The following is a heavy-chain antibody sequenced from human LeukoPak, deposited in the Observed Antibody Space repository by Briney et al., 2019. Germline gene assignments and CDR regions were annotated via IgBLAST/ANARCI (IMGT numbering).Heavy chain of an antibody. D-gene: IGHD6-13*01. Sequence: SETLSLTCTYAGGSISGYYWNWVRQPPRKELEKIGYIYYSGSTKYNPSLKSRVTISVDTSKNQFSLKLSSVTAADTAVYYCARRGYASSWSFDYWGQGTLVTVSS. CDR3: ARRGYASSWSFDY. CDR2: IYYSGST. V-gene: IGHV4-59*08. CDR1: GGSISGYY. J-gene: IGHJ4*02.